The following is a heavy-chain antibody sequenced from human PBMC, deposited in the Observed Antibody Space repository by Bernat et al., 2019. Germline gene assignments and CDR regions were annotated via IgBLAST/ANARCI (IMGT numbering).Heavy chain of an antibody. CDR2: IDEDGRTT. CDR3: ARASRTPYYFAMDV. CDR1: GFSFRTYW. D-gene: IGHD2-2*01. Sequence: EVQLVESGGGLDQPGGSLRLFCAASGFSFRTYWVHWVRQAPGEGLLWVSRIDEDGRTTTYADAVKGRFTISKDNDKNTAFLQMDSLSAEDTAVYYCARASRTPYYFAMDVWGQGTTVTVSS. V-gene: IGHV3-74*01. J-gene: IGHJ6*02.